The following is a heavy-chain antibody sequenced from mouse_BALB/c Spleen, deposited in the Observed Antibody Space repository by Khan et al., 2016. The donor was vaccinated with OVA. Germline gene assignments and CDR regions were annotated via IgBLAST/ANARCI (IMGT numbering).Heavy chain of an antibody. CDR2: IWSDGSA. D-gene: IGHD2-10*01. CDR3: ARQPYYHYYIMDY. CDR1: GFSLTNYG. Sequence: VKLPESGPGLVAPSQSLSITCTISGFSLTNYGVHWVRQPPGKGLEWLVVIWSDGSATYNSAIKSRLSISKDNSKNQVFLKMNSLQTDDTAMYYCARQPYYHYYIMDYWGQGTSVTVSS. J-gene: IGHJ4*01. V-gene: IGHV2-6-1*01.